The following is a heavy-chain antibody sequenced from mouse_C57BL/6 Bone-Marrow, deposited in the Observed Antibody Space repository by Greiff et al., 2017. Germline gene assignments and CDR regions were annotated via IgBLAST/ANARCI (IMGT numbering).Heavy chain of an antibody. D-gene: IGHD2-3*01. CDR1: GYTFTSYW. J-gene: IGHJ3*01. Sequence: QVQLQQPGAELVMPGASVKLSCKASGYTFTSYWMHWVKQRPGQGLEWIGEIDPSDSYTNYNQKFKGKSTLTVDKSSSTAYMQLSSLTSEDSAVYYCARRDGYSSWFADWGKGTLVTVSA. CDR2: IDPSDSYT. V-gene: IGHV1-69*01. CDR3: ARRDGYSSWFAD.